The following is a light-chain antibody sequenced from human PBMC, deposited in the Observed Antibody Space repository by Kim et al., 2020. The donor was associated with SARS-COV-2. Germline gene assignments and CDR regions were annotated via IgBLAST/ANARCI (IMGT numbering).Light chain of an antibody. CDR2: GKN. Sequence: ALGQTVRITCKGDSLRSYYASWDQQKPGQAPVLVIYGKNNRPSGIPDRFSGSSSGNTASLTITGAQAEDEADYYCNSRDSSGNHWVFGGGTQLTVL. CDR1: SLRSYY. J-gene: IGLJ3*02. CDR3: NSRDSSGNHWV. V-gene: IGLV3-19*01.